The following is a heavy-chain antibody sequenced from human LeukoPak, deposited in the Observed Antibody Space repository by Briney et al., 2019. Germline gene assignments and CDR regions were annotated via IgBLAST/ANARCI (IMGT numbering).Heavy chain of an antibody. V-gene: IGHV3-9*03. D-gene: IGHD6-19*01. CDR1: GFTFDDYA. CDR2: ISWNSGSI. Sequence: VRSLRLSCAASGFTFDDYAMHWVRQAPGKGLEWVSGISWNSGSIGYADSVKGRFTISRDNAKNSLYLQMNSLRAEDMALYYCAKARSSSGWYYFDYWVQGPLVTVSS. J-gene: IGHJ4*02. CDR3: AKARSSSGWYYFDY.